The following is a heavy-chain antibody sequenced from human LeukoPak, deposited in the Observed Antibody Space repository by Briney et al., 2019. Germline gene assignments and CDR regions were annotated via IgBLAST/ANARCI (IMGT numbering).Heavy chain of an antibody. CDR2: ISWNCGSI. D-gene: IGHD3-9*01. CDR1: GFTFDDYA. J-gene: IGHJ5*02. Sequence: SLRLSCAASGFTFDDYALHWVRQAPGQGLGWVSGISWNCGSIGYADSVKGRFTISRDNAQNSLYPQMNSLRAEDTALYYCAKDSAAGYYKVFNWFDPWGQETLVPVSS. V-gene: IGHV3-9*01. CDR3: AKDSAAGYYKVFNWFDP.